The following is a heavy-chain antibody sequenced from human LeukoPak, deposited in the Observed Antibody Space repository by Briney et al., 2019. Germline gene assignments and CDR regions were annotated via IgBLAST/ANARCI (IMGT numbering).Heavy chain of an antibody. V-gene: IGHV3-33*01. CDR2: IWYDGSNK. CDR3: ARSWSGFGELLSYFDY. D-gene: IGHD3-10*01. CDR1: GFTFSSYG. Sequence: GRSLRLSCAASGFTFSSYGMHWVRQAPGKGLEWVAVIWYDGSNKYYADSVKGRLTISRDNSKNTLYLQMNSLRAEDTAVYYCARSWSGFGELLSYFDYWGQGTLVTVSS. J-gene: IGHJ4*02.